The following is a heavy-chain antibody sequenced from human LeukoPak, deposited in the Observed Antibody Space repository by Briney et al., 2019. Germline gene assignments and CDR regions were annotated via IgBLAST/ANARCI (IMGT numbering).Heavy chain of an antibody. J-gene: IGHJ3*02. CDR3: ARDRVDSQGPAFDI. D-gene: IGHD2-15*01. V-gene: IGHV4-59*11. Sequence: SETLSLTCTVSGGSISSHYWSWIRQPPGKGLEWIGYIYYSGSTNYNPSLKSRVTISVDTSKNQFSLKLSSVTAADTAVYYCARDRVDSQGPAFDIWGQGTMVTVSS. CDR1: GGSISSHY. CDR2: IYYSGST.